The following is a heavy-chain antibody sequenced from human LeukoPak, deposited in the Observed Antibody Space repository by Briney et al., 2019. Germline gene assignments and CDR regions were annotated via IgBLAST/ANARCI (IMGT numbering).Heavy chain of an antibody. J-gene: IGHJ4*02. Sequence: PGGSLRLSCAASGFTFSSYGMHWVRQAPGKGLEWVAVIWYGGSNKYYADSVKGRFTISRDNSKNTLYLQMSSLRAEDTAVYCCAKSGQSVGYDFWSGKPDYYFDYWGQGTLVSVSS. D-gene: IGHD3-3*01. CDR3: AKSGQSVGYDFWSGKPDYYFDY. CDR2: IWYGGSNK. V-gene: IGHV3-33*06. CDR1: GFTFSSYG.